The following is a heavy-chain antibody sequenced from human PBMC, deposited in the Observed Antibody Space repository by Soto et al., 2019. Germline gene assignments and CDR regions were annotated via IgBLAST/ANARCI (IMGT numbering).Heavy chain of an antibody. D-gene: IGHD6-13*01. CDR1: GFTVSSNY. V-gene: IGHV3-66*01. CDR3: ARVFWGGSSSPFDY. J-gene: IGHJ4*02. CDR2: LYSGGST. Sequence: GGSLRLSCVASGFTVSSNYMSWVRQAPGKGLEWVSVLYSGGSTHFADSVKGRFTISRDNSKNTLYLQMNSLRTEDTAVYHCARVFWGGSSSPFDYWGQGTLVTVSS.